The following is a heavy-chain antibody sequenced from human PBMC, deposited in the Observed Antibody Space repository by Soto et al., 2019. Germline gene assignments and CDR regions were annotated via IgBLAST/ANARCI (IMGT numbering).Heavy chain of an antibody. V-gene: IGHV4-31*03. CDR2: IFDSGTT. Sequence: QVQLQESGPGLVKPSQTLSLTCTVSGGSISSGGYYWSWLRQHPGKGLEWIGYIFDSGTTYYNPSLKNRDTISVDPSKSQFSLRLTSVTATDTAVYYCASQASGWYPDYWGQGTLVTVSS. D-gene: IGHD6-19*01. J-gene: IGHJ4*02. CDR3: ASQASGWYPDY. CDR1: GGSISSGGYY.